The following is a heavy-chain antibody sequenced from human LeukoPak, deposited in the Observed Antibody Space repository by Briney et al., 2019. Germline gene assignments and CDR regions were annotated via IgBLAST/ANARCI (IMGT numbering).Heavy chain of an antibody. CDR3: ARDQGYYDSSGYEYFQH. J-gene: IGHJ1*01. CDR1: GFTFSSYS. Sequence: PGGSLRLSCAASGFTFSSYSMNWVRQAPGKGLEWVSSISSSSNYIYYADSVKGRFTISRDNAKNSLYLQMNSLRAEDTAVYYCARDQGYYDSSGYEYFQHWGQGTLVTVSS. D-gene: IGHD3-22*01. V-gene: IGHV3-21*01. CDR2: ISSSSNYI.